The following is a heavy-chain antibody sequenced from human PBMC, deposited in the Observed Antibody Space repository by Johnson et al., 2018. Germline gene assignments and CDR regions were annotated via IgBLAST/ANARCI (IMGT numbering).Heavy chain of an antibody. Sequence: EVQLVESGGGLVQPGGSLRLSCAASGFTFSNYAMTWVRQAPGKGLEWVSAISFSGTIKYADSVRGRFTISRDNSRNTPYLQMNSLGAEDTAVYYCAKDPHDSSWYRYFQHWGQGTLVTVSS. CDR1: GFTFSNYA. V-gene: IGHV3-23*04. CDR2: ISFSGTI. D-gene: IGHD6-13*01. CDR3: AKDPHDSSWYRYFQH. J-gene: IGHJ1*01.